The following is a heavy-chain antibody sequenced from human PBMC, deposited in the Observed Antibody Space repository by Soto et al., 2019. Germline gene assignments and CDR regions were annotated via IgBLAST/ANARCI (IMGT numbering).Heavy chain of an antibody. Sequence: PSETLSLTCTVSGGSIGTYYWSWIRQPPGKGLEWIGYIYYRGNTGYNPSLKSRVTISLDTPKNQLSLQLNSVTPDDTAVYYCVRLIGNSWLDSWGQGTLVTVSS. J-gene: IGHJ5*01. CDR1: GGSIGTYY. D-gene: IGHD1-26*01. V-gene: IGHV4-59*08. CDR2: IYYRGNT. CDR3: VRLIGNSWLDS.